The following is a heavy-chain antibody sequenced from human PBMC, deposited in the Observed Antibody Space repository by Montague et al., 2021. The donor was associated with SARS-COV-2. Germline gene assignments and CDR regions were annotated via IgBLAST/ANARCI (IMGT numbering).Heavy chain of an antibody. CDR2: ITWNSGRI. V-gene: IGHV3-9*01. Sequence: PLRLSCATSGFNFHEHAMHWVRQAPGKGLEWVSSITWNSGRIGYADSVQGRFTISRDNAKNSLYLQMNSLRAEDTALYYCGKDISMFRGVVDYWGQGTLVTVSS. J-gene: IGHJ4*02. CDR3: GKDISMFRGVVDY. D-gene: IGHD3-10*01. CDR1: GFNFHEHA.